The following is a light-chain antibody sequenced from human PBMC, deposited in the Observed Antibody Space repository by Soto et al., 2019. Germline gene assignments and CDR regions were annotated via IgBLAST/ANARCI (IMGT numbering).Light chain of an antibody. J-gene: IGKJ1*01. Sequence: DIQMTQSPSYVSASVGDRVIITCRASQGISNWLAWYQQKPGQAPKLLMQVASSLQSGVPSRFSGTGSGTYFTVTMSSLQPEDVASYYCQQALNFPWTFGQGNKVEIK. CDR3: QQALNFPWT. V-gene: IGKV1-12*01. CDR1: QGISNW. CDR2: VAS.